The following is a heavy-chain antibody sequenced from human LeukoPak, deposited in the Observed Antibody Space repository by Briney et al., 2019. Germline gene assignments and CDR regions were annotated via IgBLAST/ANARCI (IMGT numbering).Heavy chain of an antibody. CDR2: IKQDGSEK. J-gene: IGHJ4*02. CDR1: GFTFTNHW. Sequence: GGSLRLSCVTSGFTFTNHWMSWVRQAPGKGLEWVANIKQDGSEKYYVDSVKGRFTISRDNAKNSLYLQMNSLRAEDTAVYYCARGWTFKTPLGRVAGTSSRRGRYFDYWGQGTLVTVSP. CDR3: ARGWTFKTPLGRVAGTSSRRGRYFDY. V-gene: IGHV3-7*01. D-gene: IGHD6-19*01.